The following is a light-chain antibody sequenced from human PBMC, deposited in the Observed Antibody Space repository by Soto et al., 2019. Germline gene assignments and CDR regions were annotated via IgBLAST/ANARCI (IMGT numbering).Light chain of an antibody. Sequence: DVQMTQAPSSLSLSLVDRCTIPCRASQTISSWLAWYQQKPGKAPKLLIYKASTLKSGVPSRFSGSGSGTEFTLTISSLQPDDLATYYCQQYNLYWTFGQGTKVDIK. CDR3: QQYNLYWT. V-gene: IGKV1-5*03. CDR2: KAS. J-gene: IGKJ1*01. CDR1: QTISSW.